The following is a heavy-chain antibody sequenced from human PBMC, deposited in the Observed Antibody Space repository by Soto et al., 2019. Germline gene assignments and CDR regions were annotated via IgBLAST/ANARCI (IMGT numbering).Heavy chain of an antibody. J-gene: IGHJ6*02. D-gene: IGHD3-10*01. CDR3: ARNMVRGVRNYYYGMDV. CDR2: IYYSGST. CDR1: GGSISSSSYY. V-gene: IGHV4-39*01. Sequence: SETLSLTCTVSGGSISSSSYYWGWIRQPPGKGLEWIGSIYYSGSTYYNPSLKSRVTISVDTSKNQFSLKLSSVTAADTAVYYCARNMVRGVRNYYYGMDVWGQGTTVTVSS.